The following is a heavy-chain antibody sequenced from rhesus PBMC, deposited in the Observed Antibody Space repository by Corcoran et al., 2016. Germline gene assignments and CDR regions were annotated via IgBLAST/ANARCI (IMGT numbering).Heavy chain of an antibody. Sequence: EVQRVESGGGLATPGGSLRLSCAASGFPFSSYWMNWVRQAPGKGLEWVSAMNSGGGSTYYADSGKGRCTTSRDNAKNTLSLQMNSLRAEDTAVYYCAKEELVVVACDYGGQGVRVTVSS. CDR3: AKEELVVVACDY. CDR1: GFPFSSYW. CDR2: MNSGGGST. V-gene: IGHV3S25*01. J-gene: IGHJ4*01. D-gene: IGHD2-21*01.